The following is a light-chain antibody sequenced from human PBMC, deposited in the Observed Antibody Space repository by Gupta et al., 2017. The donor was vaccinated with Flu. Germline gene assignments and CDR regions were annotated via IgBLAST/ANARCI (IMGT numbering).Light chain of an antibody. CDR1: QCLVISDGKLY. J-gene: IGKJ2*01. V-gene: IGKV2-30*01. CDR2: DVS. Sequence: VTLGKPAPSSCRSSQCLVISDGKLYLSWFQQRPGQSPRLLIYDVSERDSGVPDRISGSGSGSDFTLQISSVEAEDVAIYYCMQSTQWPYTFGQGTKLDIK. CDR3: MQSTQWPYT.